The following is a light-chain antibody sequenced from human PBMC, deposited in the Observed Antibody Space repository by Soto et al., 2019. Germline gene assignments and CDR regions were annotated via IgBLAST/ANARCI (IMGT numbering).Light chain of an antibody. CDR3: HQSYSTLRT. J-gene: IGKJ1*01. V-gene: IGKV1-39*01. CDR1: QSISSY. CDR2: AAS. Sequence: DIQMTQSPSSLSASVGDRVTITCRASQSISSYLNWYQQKPGQASKLLIYAASSLQSGVPSGFSGRRAGTAFTLTTSSRHPEDIATYQCHQSYSTLRTFGQGTKVEIQ.